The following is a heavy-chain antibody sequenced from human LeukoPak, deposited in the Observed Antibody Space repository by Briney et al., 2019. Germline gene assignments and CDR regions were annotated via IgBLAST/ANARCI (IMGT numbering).Heavy chain of an antibody. CDR2: IYYSGST. D-gene: IGHD7-27*01. V-gene: IGHV4-59*08. CDR3: ARFFLGTLYYYGMDV. CDR1: GGSISSYY. Sequence: SETLSLTCTVSGGSISSYYWSWIRQPPGKGLEWIGYIYYSGSTNYNPSLKSRVTISVDTSKNQFSLKLSSVTAADTAVYYCARFFLGTLYYYGMDVWGQGTTVTVSS. J-gene: IGHJ6*02.